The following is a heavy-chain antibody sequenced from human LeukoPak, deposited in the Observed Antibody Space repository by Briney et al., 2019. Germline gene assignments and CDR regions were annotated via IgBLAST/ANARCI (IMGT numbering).Heavy chain of an antibody. V-gene: IGHV1-24*01. Sequence: ASVTVSCKVSGYTLTELSMHWVRQAPGKGLEWMGGFDPEDGETIYAQKFQGRVTITADESTSTAYMELSSLRSEDTAVYYCARVGTGYSYGLPYYFDYWGQGTLVTVSS. J-gene: IGHJ4*02. CDR3: ARVGTGYSYGLPYYFDY. D-gene: IGHD5-18*01. CDR2: FDPEDGET. CDR1: GYTLTELS.